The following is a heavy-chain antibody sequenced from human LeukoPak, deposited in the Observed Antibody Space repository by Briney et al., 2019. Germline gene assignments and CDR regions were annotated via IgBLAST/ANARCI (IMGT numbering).Heavy chain of an antibody. CDR1: GFTFSSYE. CDR3: GRQIAEAGDY. D-gene: IGHD6-13*01. Sequence: GGSLRLSCAASGFTFSSYEMDWVRQAPEKGLEWISYISSSGGYIYYGDSVKGRFTISRDNAKNSLYLQMNSLRAEDTAVYYCGRQIAEAGDYWGQGTLVTVSS. J-gene: IGHJ4*02. CDR2: ISSSGGYI. V-gene: IGHV3-21*01.